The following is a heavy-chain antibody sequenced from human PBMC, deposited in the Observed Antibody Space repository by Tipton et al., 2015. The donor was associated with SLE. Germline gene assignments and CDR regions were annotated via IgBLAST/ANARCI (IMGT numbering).Heavy chain of an antibody. CDR1: GFTFSSYS. V-gene: IGHV3-21*01. CDR2: ISSSSSYI. D-gene: IGHD3-22*01. Sequence: GSLRLSCAASGFTFSSYSMNWVRQAPGKGLEWVSSISSSSSYIFYADSVKGRFTISRDNAKNSLYLQMNSLRAEDTAAYYCARGSYYFDSSDYLDYWGQGTLVTVSS. CDR3: ARGSYYFDSSDYLDY. J-gene: IGHJ4*02.